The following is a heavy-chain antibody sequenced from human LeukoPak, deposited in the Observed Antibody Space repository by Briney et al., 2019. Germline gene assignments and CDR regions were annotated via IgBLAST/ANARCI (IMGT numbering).Heavy chain of an antibody. CDR2: ISGGGTA. Sequence: SETLSLTCTVSAGSISGYYWTWIRQPAGKGLERIGRISGGGTAYYNPSLESRVSLSLDTSKNQFSLKVTSVTAADTAVYFCARGRELTGISGHYSFDYWGQGILVSVSS. D-gene: IGHD3-9*01. CDR1: AGSISGYY. V-gene: IGHV4-4*07. J-gene: IGHJ4*01. CDR3: ARGRELTGISGHYSFDY.